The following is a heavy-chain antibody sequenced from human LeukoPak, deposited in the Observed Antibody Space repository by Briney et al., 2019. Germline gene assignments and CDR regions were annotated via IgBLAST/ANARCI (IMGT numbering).Heavy chain of an antibody. V-gene: IGHV3-21*01. CDR2: ISSSSSYI. D-gene: IGHD6-6*01. CDR3: ARDKRGSSSSQALDY. Sequence: GGSLRLSCAASGFTYSSYSMNWVRQAPGKGLEWASSISSSSSYIYYADSVKGRFTISRDNAKNSLYLQMNSLRAEDTAVYYCARDKRGSSSSQALDYWGQGTLVTVSS. J-gene: IGHJ4*02. CDR1: GFTYSSYS.